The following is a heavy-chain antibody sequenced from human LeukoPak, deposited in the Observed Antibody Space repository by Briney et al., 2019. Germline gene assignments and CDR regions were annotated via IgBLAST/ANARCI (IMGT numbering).Heavy chain of an antibody. D-gene: IGHD3-22*01. V-gene: IGHV1-69*04. CDR3: ARGYDSSGYSLINWFDP. J-gene: IGHJ5*02. Sequence: GASVKVSCKASGGTFSSYAISWVRQAPGQGLEWMGRIIPILGIANYAQKFQGRVTITADKSTSTAHMELSSLRSEDTAVYYCARGYDSSGYSLINWFDPWGQGTLVTVSS. CDR2: IIPILGIA. CDR1: GGTFSSYA.